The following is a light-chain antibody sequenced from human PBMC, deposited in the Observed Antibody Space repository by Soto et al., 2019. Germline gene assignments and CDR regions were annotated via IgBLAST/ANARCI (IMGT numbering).Light chain of an antibody. Sequence: DIQMTQSPSSLSASVGDRVTITCRASQSIASYLNWYQHKPGKAPNLLIYATSILQSGVPSRFSASGSATDFTLTLSGLQPEDFAKYYCQQRSSASTWTFGQATKLQIK. J-gene: IGKJ1*01. CDR2: ATS. CDR3: QQRSSASTWT. V-gene: IGKV1-39*01. CDR1: QSIASY.